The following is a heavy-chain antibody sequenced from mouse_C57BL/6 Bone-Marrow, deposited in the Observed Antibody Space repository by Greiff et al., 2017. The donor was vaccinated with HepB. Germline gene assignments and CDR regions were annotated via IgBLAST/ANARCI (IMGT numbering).Heavy chain of an antibody. D-gene: IGHD1-1*01. Sequence: EVKLVESGGGLVKPGGSLKLSCAASGFTFSSYAMSWVRQTPEKRLGWVATISDGGSYTYYPANVKGRFTISRDNAKNNLYLQMSHLKSEDTAMYYCVTTWFAYWGQGTLVTVSA. J-gene: IGHJ3*01. V-gene: IGHV5-4*03. CDR3: VTTWFAY. CDR2: ISDGGSYT. CDR1: GFTFSSYA.